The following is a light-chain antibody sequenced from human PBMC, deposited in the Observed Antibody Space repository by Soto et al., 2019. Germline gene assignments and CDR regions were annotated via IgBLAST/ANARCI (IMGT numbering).Light chain of an antibody. CDR1: QSVTTS. CDR2: DAS. CDR3: QQYHNWPLT. Sequence: EIVLTQSPDTLSLSPGERATLSCRASQSVTTSLAWYQQKTGQAPRLLIYDASTRATGIPARFSGSGSGTEFTLTISSLQSEDFAVYYCQQYHNWPLTFGGGTKVDIK. V-gene: IGKV3-15*01. J-gene: IGKJ4*01.